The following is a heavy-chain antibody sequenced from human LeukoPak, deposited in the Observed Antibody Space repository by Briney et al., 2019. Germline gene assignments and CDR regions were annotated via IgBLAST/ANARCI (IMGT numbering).Heavy chain of an antibody. CDR2: IKEDGSEK. CDR3: ARDYYDSSGYRDLYYMDV. V-gene: IGHV3-7*01. Sequence: PGGSLRLSCAASGFTFSRYWMSWVRQAPGRGLEWLANIKEDGSEKYYVDSVKGRFTISRDNAKNSLYLQMNSLRAEDTAVYYCARDYYDSSGYRDLYYMDVWGKGTTVTVSS. D-gene: IGHD3-22*01. CDR1: GFTFSRYW. J-gene: IGHJ6*03.